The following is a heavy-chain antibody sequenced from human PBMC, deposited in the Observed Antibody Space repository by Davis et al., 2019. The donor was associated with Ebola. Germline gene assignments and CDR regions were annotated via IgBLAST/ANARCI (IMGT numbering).Heavy chain of an antibody. V-gene: IGHV1-18*01. CDR3: ARGVSLGSGWLRAFDWFDP. Sequence: ASVKVSCKTSGYSFSGFGISWVRQAPGQGLEWMGWINSYIHNTNSAQKFQGRVTMTTDTSTNTAYMELRSLKSDDTAIYYCARGVSLGSGWLRAFDWFDPWGQGTLVTVSS. D-gene: IGHD6-19*01. J-gene: IGHJ5*02. CDR2: INSYIHNT. CDR1: GYSFSGFG.